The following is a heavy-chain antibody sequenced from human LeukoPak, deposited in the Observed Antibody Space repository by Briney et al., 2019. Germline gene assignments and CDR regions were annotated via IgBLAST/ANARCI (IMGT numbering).Heavy chain of an antibody. CDR2: ISGTSSYI. V-gene: IGHV3-21*01. J-gene: IGHJ6*02. Sequence: GGSLRLSCAASGFTFSNYCMNWVRQAPGKGLEWVSFISGTSSYIYYADSVKGRFTISRDNAKNSLYLQMNSLRAEDTAVYSCAKESVAYYYYGMDVWGQGTTVTVSS. CDR1: GFTFSNYC. CDR3: AKESVAYYYYGMDV.